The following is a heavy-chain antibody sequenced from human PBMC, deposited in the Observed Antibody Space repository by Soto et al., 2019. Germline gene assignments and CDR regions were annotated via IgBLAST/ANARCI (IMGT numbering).Heavy chain of an antibody. D-gene: IGHD3-10*01. V-gene: IGHV4-31*03. Sequence: SETLSLTCTVSGGSISSGGYYWSWIRQHPGKGLEWIGYIYYSGSTYYNPSLKSRVTISVDTSKNQFSLKLSSVTAADTAVYYCARDRGLITMVRGVINYYYYGMDVWGQGTTVTVS. CDR1: GGSISSGGYY. CDR3: ARDRGLITMVRGVINYYYYGMDV. J-gene: IGHJ6*02. CDR2: IYYSGST.